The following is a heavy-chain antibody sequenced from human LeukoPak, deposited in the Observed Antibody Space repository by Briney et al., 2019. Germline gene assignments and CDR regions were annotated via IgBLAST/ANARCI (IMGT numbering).Heavy chain of an antibody. Sequence: SETLSLTCTVSGGSISSYYWSWIRQPPGKGLEWIGYIYYSGSTNYNPSLKSRVTISVDTSKNQFSLKLSSVTAADTAVYYCAGEDIRSSTPGLGYWGQGTLVTVSS. J-gene: IGHJ4*02. CDR2: IYYSGST. CDR3: AGEDIRSSTPGLGY. D-gene: IGHD2-15*01. CDR1: GGSISSYY. V-gene: IGHV4-59*08.